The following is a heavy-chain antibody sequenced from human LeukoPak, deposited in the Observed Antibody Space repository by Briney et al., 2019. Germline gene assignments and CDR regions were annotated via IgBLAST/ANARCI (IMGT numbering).Heavy chain of an antibody. J-gene: IGHJ6*03. D-gene: IGHD2-15*01. CDR3: ARGIGYCSGGSCYSGSYYYYMDV. Sequence: ASVKVSCKASGYTFTGYYMHWVRQAPGQGLEWMGWINPNSGGTNYAQKFQGRVTMTRDTSISTAYMELSRLRSDDTAVYYCARGIGYCSGGSCYSGSYYYYMDVWGKGTTVTVSS. CDR2: INPNSGGT. V-gene: IGHV1-2*02. CDR1: GYTFTGYY.